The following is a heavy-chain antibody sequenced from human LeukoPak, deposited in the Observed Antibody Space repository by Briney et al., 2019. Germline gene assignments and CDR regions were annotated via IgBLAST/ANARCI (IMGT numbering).Heavy chain of an antibody. CDR1: GYNFTSYD. D-gene: IGHD3-10*01. J-gene: IGHJ4*02. V-gene: IGHV1-8*01. Sequence: ASVKVSCKASGYNFTSYDINWVRQATGQEPEWMGWMNPNSGDTGSVQKFQGRLTMTRDTSTSTVYMELSSLRSEDTAVYYCARDRGEGYYFDYWGQGTLVTVSS. CDR3: ARDRGEGYYFDY. CDR2: MNPNSGDT.